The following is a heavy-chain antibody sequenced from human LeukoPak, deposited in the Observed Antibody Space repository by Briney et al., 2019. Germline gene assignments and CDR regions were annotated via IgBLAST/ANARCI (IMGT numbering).Heavy chain of an antibody. CDR3: TTDYGDYFNSFVY. CDR1: GFTFNNAW. J-gene: IGHJ4*02. V-gene: IGHV3-15*01. Sequence: GGSLRLSCAASGFTFNNAWMNWVRQAPGKGLEWVGRIKTKTDGGTTDYAAPVNGRFTISRDDSKNTLYLQMSSLKTEDTAVYYCTTDYGDYFNSFVYWGQGTLVTVSS. D-gene: IGHD4-17*01. CDR2: IKTKTDGGTT.